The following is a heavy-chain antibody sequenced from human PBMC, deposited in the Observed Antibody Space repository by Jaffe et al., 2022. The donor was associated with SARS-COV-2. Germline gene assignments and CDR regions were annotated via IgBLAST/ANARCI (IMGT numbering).Heavy chain of an antibody. CDR3: ARGSRYEAFLEWLAGPSGYYGMDV. Sequence: QVQLVQSGAEVKKPGASVKVSCKASGYTFTSYAMHWVRQAPGQRLEWMGWINAGNGNTKYSQKFQGRVTITRDTSASTAYMELSSLRSEDTAVYYCARGSRYEAFLEWLAGPSGYYGMDVWGQGTTVTVSS. CDR2: INAGNGNT. V-gene: IGHV1-3*01. D-gene: IGHD3-3*02. CDR1: GYTFTSYA. J-gene: IGHJ6*02.